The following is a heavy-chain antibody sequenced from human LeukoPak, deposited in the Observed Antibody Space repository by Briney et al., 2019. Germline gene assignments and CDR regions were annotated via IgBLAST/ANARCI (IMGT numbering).Heavy chain of an antibody. J-gene: IGHJ5*02. D-gene: IGHD3-3*01. CDR1: GFTVSSNY. V-gene: IGHV3-66*01. CDR3: AKNTYYDFWSGYYSAWFDP. Sequence: PGGSLRLSCAASGFTVSSNYMSWVRQAPGKGLEWVSVIYSGGSTYYADSVKGRFTISRDNSKNTLYLQMNSLRAEDTAVYYCAKNTYYDFWSGYYSAWFDPWGQGTLVTVSS. CDR2: IYSGGST.